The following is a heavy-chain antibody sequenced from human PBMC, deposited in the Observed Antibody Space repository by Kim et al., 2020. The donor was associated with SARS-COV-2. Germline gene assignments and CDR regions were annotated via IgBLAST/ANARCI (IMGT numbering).Heavy chain of an antibody. Sequence: ASVKVSCKASGYTFTSYGISWVRQAPGQGLEWMGWISAYNGNTNYAQKLQGRVTMTTDTSTSTAYMELRSLRSDDTAVYYCARDEQWLSVPYFDYWGQGTLVTVSS. CDR1: GYTFTSYG. V-gene: IGHV1-18*01. CDR2: ISAYNGNT. CDR3: ARDEQWLSVPYFDY. J-gene: IGHJ4*02. D-gene: IGHD6-19*01.